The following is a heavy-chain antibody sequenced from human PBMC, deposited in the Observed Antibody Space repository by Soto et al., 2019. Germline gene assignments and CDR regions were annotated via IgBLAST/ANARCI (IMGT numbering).Heavy chain of an antibody. CDR3: ARRIPVSGPYGAFDL. CDR1: GFTFSNFA. D-gene: IGHD6-13*01. CDR2: ISHDGDNQ. Sequence: QVQLVESGGGVVQPGRSLRVSCVASGFTFSNFAMYWVRQAPGKGLEWVALISHDGDNQYYADSLKGRFTVSRDNSTSTLYLQMTSPRPDDTAIYYCARRIPVSGPYGAFDLWGQGTMVTVSS. V-gene: IGHV3-30*03. J-gene: IGHJ3*01.